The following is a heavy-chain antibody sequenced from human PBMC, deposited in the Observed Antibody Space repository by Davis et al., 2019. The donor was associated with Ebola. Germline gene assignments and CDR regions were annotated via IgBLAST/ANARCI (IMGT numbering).Heavy chain of an antibody. V-gene: IGHV1-18*01. D-gene: IGHD3-3*01. CDR1: GYTFTSYG. Sequence: AASVKVSCKASGYTFTSYGISWVRQAPGQGLEWMGWISAYNGNTNYAQKLQGRVTMTTDTSTSTAYMELRSLRSDDTAVYYCARDYNFWSGYYYYYGMDVWGQGTTVTVSS. CDR3: ARDYNFWSGYYYYYGMDV. CDR2: ISAYNGNT. J-gene: IGHJ6*02.